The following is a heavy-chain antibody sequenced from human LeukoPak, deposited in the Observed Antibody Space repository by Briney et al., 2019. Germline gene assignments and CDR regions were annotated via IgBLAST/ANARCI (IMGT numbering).Heavy chain of an antibody. CDR3: AKWGDYDVLTGYYVSDF. V-gene: IGHV3-23*01. CDR2: ITGSSGST. D-gene: IGHD3-9*01. CDR1: GFTFNNCG. Sequence: GGSLRLSCAASGFTFNNCGMSWVRQAPGKGLEWVSAITGSSGSTYYADSVKGRFTLSRDSSKNTLYLQMNSLRADDTAVYYCAKWGDYDVLTGYYVSDFWGQGTLVTVSS. J-gene: IGHJ4*02.